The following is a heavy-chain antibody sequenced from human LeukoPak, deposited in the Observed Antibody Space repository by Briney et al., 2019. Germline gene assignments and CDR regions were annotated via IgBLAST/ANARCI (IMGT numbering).Heavy chain of an antibody. CDR2: IYYLGRT. D-gene: IGHD5-24*01. CDR3: ACYKIVERNFDF. Sequence: SETLSLTCTVSGGSIRSRDYYWGWIRQPPVKGLEWIGNIYYLGRTYYNPSLKSRVTLSVDTSKNQFSLKLSSVTAADTAVYYCACYKIVERNFDFWGQGMLVTVSS. CDR1: GGSIRSRDYY. J-gene: IGHJ4*02. V-gene: IGHV4-39*07.